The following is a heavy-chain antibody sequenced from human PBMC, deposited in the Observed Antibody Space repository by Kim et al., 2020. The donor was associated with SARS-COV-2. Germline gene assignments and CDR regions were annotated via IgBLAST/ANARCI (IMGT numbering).Heavy chain of an antibody. J-gene: IGHJ4*02. V-gene: IGHV3-66*01. CDR1: GFTVSSNY. CDR3: ARSPQTYYVIVTGYFGHYFDY. Sequence: GGSLRLSCAASGFTVSSNYMSWVRQAPGKGLEWVSVIYSGGSRYYADSAKGRITISRDNSKNKLHLQMNSLRAEDTAVYYCARSPQTYYVIVTGYFGHYFDYWGQGTLVTVSS. CDR2: IYSGGSR. D-gene: IGHD3-9*01.